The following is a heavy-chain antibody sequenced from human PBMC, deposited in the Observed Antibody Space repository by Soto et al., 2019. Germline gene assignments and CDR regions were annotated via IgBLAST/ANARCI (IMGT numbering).Heavy chain of an antibody. V-gene: IGHV4-30-2*03. CDR3: ARSNSGYYKWFDP. D-gene: IGHD3-22*01. CDR2: IYYSGIT. CDR1: DGSISGGGCS. Sequence: SEPMSHTCGVVDGSISGGGCSWSWNRQPPGKGLEWIGYIYYSGITYCNPSLKSRVAISVDTSKNQFSLKLSSVTAADTAIYYCARSNSGYYKWFDPWGQGTLVTVSS. J-gene: IGHJ5*02.